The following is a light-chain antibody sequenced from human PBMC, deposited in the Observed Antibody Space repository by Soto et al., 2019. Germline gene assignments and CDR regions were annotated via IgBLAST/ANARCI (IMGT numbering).Light chain of an antibody. CDR1: SSNIGRNT. CDR3: AAWDDCFDGHVV. V-gene: IGLV1-44*01. Sequence: QSVLTQPPSASGTPGQRVTISCSGSSSNIGRNTVNWYQQLPGTAPKVLIYSDDQRPSGVPDRFSGSKSGTSASLAISGLRPEDEADYYCAAWDDCFDGHVVFGGGTKVTVL. CDR2: SDD. J-gene: IGLJ2*01.